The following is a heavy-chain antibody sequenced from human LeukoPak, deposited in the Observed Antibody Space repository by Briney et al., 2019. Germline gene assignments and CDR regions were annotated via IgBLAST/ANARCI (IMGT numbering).Heavy chain of an antibody. CDR2: INHSGST. CDR3: TRVVYILYYYYYYMDV. V-gene: IGHV4-34*01. Sequence: SETLSLTCAVYGGSFSGYYWSWIRQPPGKGLEWIGEINHSGSTNYNPSLKSRVTISVDTSKNQFSLKLSSVTAADTAVYYCTRVVYILYYYYYYMDVWGKGTTVTVSS. CDR1: GGSFSGYY. J-gene: IGHJ6*03. D-gene: IGHD5/OR15-5a*01.